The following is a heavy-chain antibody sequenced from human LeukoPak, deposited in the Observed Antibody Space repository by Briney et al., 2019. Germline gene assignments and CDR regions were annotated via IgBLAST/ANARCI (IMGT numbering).Heavy chain of an antibody. CDR2: IYSSGTT. J-gene: IGHJ5*01. V-gene: IGHV4-61*02. Sequence: SETLSLTCTVSGGSISSGTYYWSWIRQPAGKGLEWIGRIYSSGTTNYNPSLKSRVSISVDTSKNHIALKLTSVTASDTAVYFCARRVGFYGSGSLNYFDPWGQGILVSVS. CDR1: GGSISSGTYY. D-gene: IGHD3-10*01. CDR3: ARRVGFYGSGSLNYFDP.